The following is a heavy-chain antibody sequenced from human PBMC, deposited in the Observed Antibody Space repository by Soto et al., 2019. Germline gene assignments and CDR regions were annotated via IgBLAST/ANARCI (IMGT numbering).Heavy chain of an antibody. Sequence: QLQLQESGPGLVKPSETLSLTCTVSGGSISSSSYYWGWIRQPPGKGLEWIGSIYYSGSTYYNPSLKSRVTISVDTSKNQFSLKLSSVTAADTAVYYCARRVGAITIFGVEKEGGWFDPWGQGTLVTVSS. CDR3: ARRVGAITIFGVEKEGGWFDP. D-gene: IGHD3-3*01. V-gene: IGHV4-39*01. J-gene: IGHJ5*02. CDR2: IYYSGST. CDR1: GGSISSSSYY.